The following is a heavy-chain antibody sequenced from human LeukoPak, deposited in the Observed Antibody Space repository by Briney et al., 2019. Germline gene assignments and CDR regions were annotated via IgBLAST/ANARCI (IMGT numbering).Heavy chain of an antibody. CDR3: ARGTRIAVAGDDY. J-gene: IGHJ4*02. CDR2: ISAYNGNT. Sequence: GESLKISCKGSGYTFTSYGISWVRQAPGQGLEWMGWISAYNGNTNYAQKLQGRVTMTTDTSTSTAYMELRSLRSDDTAVYYCARGTRIAVAGDDYWGQGTLVTVSS. D-gene: IGHD6-19*01. CDR1: GYTFTSYG. V-gene: IGHV1-18*01.